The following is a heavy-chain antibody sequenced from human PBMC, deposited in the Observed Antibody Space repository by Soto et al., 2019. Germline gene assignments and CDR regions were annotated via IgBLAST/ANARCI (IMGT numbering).Heavy chain of an antibody. CDR2: INHTGGT. V-gene: IGHV4-34*01. Sequence: SETLSLTCAVYGGSVNGYYWNWIRQPPGKGLEWNGEINHTGGTHYNPSLKSRVTMSVDTSKNQFSLRLSSVTAADTAIYYCATRITVFGLLIPPFDPWGQGTQVTVSS. D-gene: IGHD3-3*01. CDR3: ATRITVFGLLIPPFDP. J-gene: IGHJ5*02. CDR1: GGSVNGYY.